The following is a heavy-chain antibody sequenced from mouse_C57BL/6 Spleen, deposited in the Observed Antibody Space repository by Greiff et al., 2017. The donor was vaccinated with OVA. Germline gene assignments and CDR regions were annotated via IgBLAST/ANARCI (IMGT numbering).Heavy chain of an antibody. V-gene: IGHV5-9-1*02. CDR1: GFTFSSYA. CDR2: FSSGGDYI. D-gene: IGHD1-1*01. J-gene: IGHJ4*01. CDR3: TMIYDYGSSDAMDY. Sequence: EVKVVESGAGLVKPGGSLKLSCAASGFTFSSYAMSWVRQTPEKRLEWVAYFSSGGDYIYYADTVKGRFTISRDNAKNTLYLQMGSRKSEDTAMYYCTMIYDYGSSDAMDYWGQGTSVTVSS.